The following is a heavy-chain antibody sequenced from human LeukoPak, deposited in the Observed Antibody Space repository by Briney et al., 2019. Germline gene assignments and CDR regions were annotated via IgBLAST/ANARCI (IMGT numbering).Heavy chain of an antibody. J-gene: IGHJ3*02. V-gene: IGHV3-23*01. CDR3: AKDYDSSGYYWDDAFDI. Sequence: GGSLRLSCAASGFTFSSHAMSWVRQAPGKGLEWVSAISGSGGSTYYADSVKGRFTISRDNSKNTLYLQMNSLRAEDTAVYYCAKDYDSSGYYWDDAFDIWGQGALVTVSS. D-gene: IGHD3-22*01. CDR2: ISGSGGST. CDR1: GFTFSSHA.